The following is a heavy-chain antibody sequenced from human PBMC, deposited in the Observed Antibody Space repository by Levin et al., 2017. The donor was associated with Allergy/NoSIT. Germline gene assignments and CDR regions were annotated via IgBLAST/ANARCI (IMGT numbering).Heavy chain of an antibody. CDR2: VNCNSGDT. CDR1: GYTFTDHY. J-gene: IGHJ4*02. V-gene: IGHV1-2*02. CDR3: ARNDYGDYVQNFDY. D-gene: IGHD4-17*01. Sequence: ASVKVSCEAAGYTFTDHYMHWVRQAPGQGPEWMGWVNCNSGDTHYAQKFQDRVTMTRDTSITTAYIEVSSLRFDDTALYFCARNDYGDYVQNFDYWGQGTLVTVSS.